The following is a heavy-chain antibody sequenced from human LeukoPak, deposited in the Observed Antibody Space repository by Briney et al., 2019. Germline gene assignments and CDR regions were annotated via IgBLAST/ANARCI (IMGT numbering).Heavy chain of an antibody. J-gene: IGHJ4*02. Sequence: GGSLRLSCAASGFTVSSNYMSWVLQAPGKGLEWVSVIYSGGSTYYADSVKGRFTISRDNSKNTLYLQMNSLRAEDTAVYYCARDQGDYYDSSGYYYWGQGTLVTVSS. CDR3: ARDQGDYYDSSGYYY. D-gene: IGHD3-22*01. CDR2: IYSGGST. CDR1: GFTVSSNY. V-gene: IGHV3-53*01.